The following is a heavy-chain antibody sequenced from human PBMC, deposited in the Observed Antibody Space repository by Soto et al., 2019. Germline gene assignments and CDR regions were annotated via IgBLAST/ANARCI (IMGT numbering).Heavy chain of an antibody. Sequence: GESLKISCKDSRYSFSSYWIGWVRQMPGKGLEWMGIIYPGDSDTRYSPSFQGQVIISTDKSISTAYLQWSSLKASDTAMYYCARGPTSFGYWGQGTLVTVSS. V-gene: IGHV5-51*01. J-gene: IGHJ4*02. CDR3: ARGPTSFGY. CDR1: RYSFSSYW. CDR2: IYPGDSDT. D-gene: IGHD1-1*01.